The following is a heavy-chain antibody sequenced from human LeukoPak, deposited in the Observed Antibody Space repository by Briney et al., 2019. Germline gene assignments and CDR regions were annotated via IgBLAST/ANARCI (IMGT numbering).Heavy chain of an antibody. J-gene: IGHJ1*01. D-gene: IGHD2-2*01. CDR3: ARGPPHIVVVPAARGYFQH. Sequence: PSETLSLTCAVYGGSFSGYYWSWIRQPPGKGLEWIGEINHSGSTNYNPSLKSRVTISVDTSKNQFSLKLSSVTAADTAVYYCARGPPHIVVVPAARGYFQHWGQGTLVTVSS. CDR1: GGSFSGYY. V-gene: IGHV4-34*01. CDR2: INHSGST.